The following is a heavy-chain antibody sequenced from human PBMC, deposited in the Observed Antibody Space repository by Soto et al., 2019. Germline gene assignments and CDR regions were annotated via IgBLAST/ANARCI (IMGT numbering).Heavy chain of an antibody. J-gene: IGHJ5*02. CDR2: INNDGSST. V-gene: IGHV3-74*01. D-gene: IGHD2-15*01. CDR1: GFTFSNYW. CDR3: GRDPTYCSGGSCYSYWGP. Sequence: GGSLRLSCTASGFTFSNYWMHWVRQAPGKGLVWVSHINNDGSSTNYADSVRGRFTISRDNAKNTLYLQMNSLRAEDTAVYYCGRDPTYCSGGSCYSYWGPWGQGTLVTVSS.